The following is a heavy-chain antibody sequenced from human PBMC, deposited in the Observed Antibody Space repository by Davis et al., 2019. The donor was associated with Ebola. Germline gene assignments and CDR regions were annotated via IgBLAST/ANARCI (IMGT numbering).Heavy chain of an antibody. CDR3: AKDSMGLDY. J-gene: IGHJ4*02. V-gene: IGHV3-23*01. Sequence: PGGSLRLSCAASGFTFSSYAMSWVRQAPGKGLEWVSYISSSGSTIYYADSVKGRFTISRDNSKNTLYLQMNSLRAEDTAVYYCAKDSMGLDYWGQGTLVTVSS. CDR1: GFTFSSYA. CDR2: ISSSGSTI. D-gene: IGHD3-16*01.